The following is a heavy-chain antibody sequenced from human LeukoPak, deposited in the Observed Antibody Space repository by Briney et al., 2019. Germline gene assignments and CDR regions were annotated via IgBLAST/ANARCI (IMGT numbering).Heavy chain of an antibody. V-gene: IGHV3-21*01. CDR2: ISNSSSYI. CDR1: GFTFSSYS. J-gene: IGHJ3*02. D-gene: IGHD2-8*01. CDR3: ARDTAVVGYCTNGVCFRNAFDI. Sequence: GGPLRISCAASGFTFSSYSMNWVRQAPGKGLEWVSSISNSSSYIYYADSVKGRFTISRDNAKNSLYLQMNSLRAEDTAVYYCARDTAVVGYCTNGVCFRNAFDIWGQGTMVTVSS.